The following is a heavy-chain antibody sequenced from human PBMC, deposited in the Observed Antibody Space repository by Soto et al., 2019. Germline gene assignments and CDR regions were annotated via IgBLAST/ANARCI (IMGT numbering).Heavy chain of an antibody. D-gene: IGHD3-16*01. CDR2: FNTAKGNT. J-gene: IGHJ5*02. CDR1: GKPSTSSL. CDR3: ARVPRYTSDVVQVPAVMFDDWFVP. Sequence: QAQLVRLAAGGKNPGAPWNLPSEPPGKPSTSSLLQWFSQAPDKPFSGREWFNTAKGNTNYSQKFRDRLTITRDTSTTTAYMQLTNLRSEATAMHYCARVPRYTSDVVQVPAVMFDDWFVPWGQGTLVTVSS. V-gene: IGHV1-3*04.